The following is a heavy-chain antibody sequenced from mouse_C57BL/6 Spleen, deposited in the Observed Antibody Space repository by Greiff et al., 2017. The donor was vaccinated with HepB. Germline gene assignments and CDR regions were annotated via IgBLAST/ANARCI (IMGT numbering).Heavy chain of an antibody. V-gene: IGHV5-4*01. D-gene: IGHD1-1*01. CDR3: ARDRVGPFDY. CDR1: GFTFSSYA. CDR2: ISDGGSYT. Sequence: EVQRVESGGGLVKPGGSLKLSCAASGFTFSSYAMSWVRQTPEKRLEWVATISDGGSYTYYPDNVKGRFTISRDNAKNNLYLQMSHLKSEDTAMYYCARDRVGPFDYWGQGTTLTVSS. J-gene: IGHJ2*01.